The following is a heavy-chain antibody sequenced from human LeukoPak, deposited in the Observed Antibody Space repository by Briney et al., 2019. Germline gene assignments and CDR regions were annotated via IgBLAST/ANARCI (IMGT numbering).Heavy chain of an antibody. CDR3: ARGPDITGTAYYYYYMDV. J-gene: IGHJ6*03. V-gene: IGHV1-18*01. Sequence: ASVKVSCKASGYTFTSYGISWVRQAPGQGLEWMGWISAYNGNTNYAQKLQGRVTMTTDTSTSTAYMELRSLRSDDTAVYYCARGPDITGTAYYYYYMDVWGKGTTVTVSS. CDR2: ISAYNGNT. D-gene: IGHD1-20*01. CDR1: GYTFTSYG.